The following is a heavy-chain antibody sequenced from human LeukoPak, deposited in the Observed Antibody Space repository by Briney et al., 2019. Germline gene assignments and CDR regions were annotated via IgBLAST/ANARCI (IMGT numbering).Heavy chain of an antibody. V-gene: IGHV1-69*05. J-gene: IGHJ4*02. CDR3: ARGPYDSSGYYYSFDH. D-gene: IGHD3-22*01. Sequence: SVKVSCKASGGTFSSYATSWVRQAPGQGLEWMGGIIPIFGTANYAQKFQGRVTITTDESTSTAYMELSSLRSEDTAVYYCARGPYDSSGYYYSFDHWGQGTLVTVSS. CDR2: IIPIFGTA. CDR1: GGTFSSYA.